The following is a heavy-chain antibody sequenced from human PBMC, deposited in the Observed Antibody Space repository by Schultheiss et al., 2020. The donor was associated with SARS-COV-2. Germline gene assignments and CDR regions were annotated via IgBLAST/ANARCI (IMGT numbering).Heavy chain of an antibody. CDR1: GFTFSSYW. CDR2: INTDGSSS. CDR3: ARDYGMDV. Sequence: GGSLRLSCAASGFTFSSYWIHWVRQAPGKGLVWVSHINTDGSSSTYADSVKGRFAISRDNAKNTLYLQMNSLRAEDTAVYYCARDYGMDVWGQGTTVTVSS. V-gene: IGHV3-74*01. J-gene: IGHJ6*02.